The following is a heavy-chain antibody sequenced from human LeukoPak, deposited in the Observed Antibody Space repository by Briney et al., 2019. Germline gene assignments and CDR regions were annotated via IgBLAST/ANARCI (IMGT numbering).Heavy chain of an antibody. CDR1: GFTFSSYA. CDR2: ISYDGSNK. V-gene: IGHV3-30*04. CDR3: AKEAVLGYYYGMDV. Sequence: GGSLRLSCAASGFTFSSYAMHWVRQAPGKGLEWVAVISYDGSNKYYADSVKGRFTISRDNSKNTLYLQMNSLRPEDTALYYCAKEAVLGYYYGMDVWGQGTTVTVSS. D-gene: IGHD1-26*01. J-gene: IGHJ6*02.